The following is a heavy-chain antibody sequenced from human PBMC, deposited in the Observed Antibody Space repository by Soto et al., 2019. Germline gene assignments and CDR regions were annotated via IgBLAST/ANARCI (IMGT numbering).Heavy chain of an antibody. D-gene: IGHD4-17*01. Sequence: QVQLQESGPGLVKPSQTLSLTCTVSGGSISSGGYYWSWIRQHPGKGLEWIGYIYYSGRTYYNPSLKSRVTISVDTSKNQFSLKLSSVTAADTAVYYCARGEASGYGDYDPENWFDPWGQGTLVTVSS. CDR3: ARGEASGYGDYDPENWFDP. CDR2: IYYSGRT. CDR1: GGSISSGGYY. V-gene: IGHV4-31*03. J-gene: IGHJ5*02.